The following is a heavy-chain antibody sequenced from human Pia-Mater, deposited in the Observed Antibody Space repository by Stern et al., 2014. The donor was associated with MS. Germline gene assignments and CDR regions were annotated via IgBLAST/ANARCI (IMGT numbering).Heavy chain of an antibody. D-gene: IGHD3-9*01. CDR3: ARDGRHTDNYGLDV. Sequence: VQLLESGAEVKKPGSSVKVSCKASGGTFNVYAITWLRQAPGQGLEWMGGIIPIFGTANYAQKFQGRVTITADESTRTSSMQLSSLRYDDTAVYYCARDGRHTDNYGLDVWGQGTTVTVSS. CDR1: GGTFNVYA. V-gene: IGHV1-69*01. J-gene: IGHJ6*02. CDR2: IIPIFGTA.